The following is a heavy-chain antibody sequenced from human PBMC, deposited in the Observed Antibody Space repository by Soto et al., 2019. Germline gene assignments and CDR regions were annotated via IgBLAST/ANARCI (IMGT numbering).Heavy chain of an antibody. V-gene: IGHV5-51*03. D-gene: IGHD4-17*01. Sequence: EVQLVQSGAEVKRPGEFLKISCKASGYSFTSYWIGWVRQMPGKGLEWMGIIYPGDSDTRYRPSFQGQVTISAGKSLSTAYLQWSSLKASDSAMYYCARYGANNLDYWGQGTLVTVSS. CDR3: ARYGANNLDY. CDR2: IYPGDSDT. J-gene: IGHJ4*02. CDR1: GYSFTSYW.